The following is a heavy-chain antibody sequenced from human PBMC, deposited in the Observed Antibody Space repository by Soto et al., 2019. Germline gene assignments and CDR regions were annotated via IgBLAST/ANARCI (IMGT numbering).Heavy chain of an antibody. J-gene: IGHJ6*02. Sequence: SVKVSCKTSGYTFAAYYLHWVRQAPGQGLEWMGVIIPIFGTANYAQKFQGRVTITADESTSTAYMELSSLRSEDTAVYYCARGRVDTAMFYYYYYGMDVWGQGTTVTVSS. V-gene: IGHV1-69*13. CDR3: ARGRVDTAMFYYYYYGMDV. D-gene: IGHD5-18*01. CDR1: GYTFAAYY. CDR2: IIPIFGTA.